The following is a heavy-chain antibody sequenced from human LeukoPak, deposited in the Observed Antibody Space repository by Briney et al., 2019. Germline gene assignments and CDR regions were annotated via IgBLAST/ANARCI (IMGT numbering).Heavy chain of an antibody. CDR3: ARVTSPFYGSSGYYYDY. CDR2: IYTSGST. D-gene: IGHD3-22*01. CDR1: GGSISSYY. V-gene: IGHV4-4*09. J-gene: IGHJ4*02. Sequence: SETLSLTCTVSGGSISSYYWSWIRQPPGKGLEWIGYIYTSGSTNYNPSLKSRVTISVDTSKNQFSLKLSSVTAADTALYYCARVTSPFYGSSGYYYDYLGQGTLGTVSS.